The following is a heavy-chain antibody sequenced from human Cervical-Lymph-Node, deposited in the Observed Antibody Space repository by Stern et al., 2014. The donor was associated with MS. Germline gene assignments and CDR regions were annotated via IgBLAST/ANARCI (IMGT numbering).Heavy chain of an antibody. Sequence: QVQLQESGPGLVKPSQTLSLTCTVSGDSIAGGGYYWSWIRQHPGKGLEWIGYINYNGITYYNPSLKSRVTISVDTSKNQFSLKLNSVTAADTAVYYCARTKNPYCGGDCPFDYWGQGTLVTVSS. CDR2: INYNGIT. D-gene: IGHD2-21*02. J-gene: IGHJ4*02. CDR3: ARTKNPYCGGDCPFDY. CDR1: GDSIAGGGYY. V-gene: IGHV4-31*03.